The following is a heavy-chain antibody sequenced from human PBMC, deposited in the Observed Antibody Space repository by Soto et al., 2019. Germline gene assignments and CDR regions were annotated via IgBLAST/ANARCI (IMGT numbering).Heavy chain of an antibody. CDR1: GFTFSSYE. V-gene: IGHV3-48*03. CDR3: ARDGGIGTYYYDSSGSLAFDI. Sequence: LRLSCAASGFTFSSYEMNWVRQAPGKGLEWVSYISSSGSTIYYADSVKGRFTISRDNAKNSLYLQMNSLRAEDTAVYYCARDGGIGTYYYDSSGSLAFDIWGQGTMVTVSS. CDR2: ISSSGSTI. J-gene: IGHJ3*02. D-gene: IGHD3-22*01.